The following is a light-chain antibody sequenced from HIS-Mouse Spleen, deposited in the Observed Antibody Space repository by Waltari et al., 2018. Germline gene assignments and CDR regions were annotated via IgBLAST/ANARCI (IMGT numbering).Light chain of an antibody. CDR1: QGIRRY. CDR2: AAS. Sequence: AIRMTQSPSSLSASTGDRVTITCRASQGIRRYLAWYQQKPGKAPKLLIYAASTLQSGVPSRFSGSGSGTDFTLTISCLQSEDFATYYCQQYYSYPRTFGQGTKVEIK. J-gene: IGKJ1*01. V-gene: IGKV1-8*01. CDR3: QQYYSYPRT.